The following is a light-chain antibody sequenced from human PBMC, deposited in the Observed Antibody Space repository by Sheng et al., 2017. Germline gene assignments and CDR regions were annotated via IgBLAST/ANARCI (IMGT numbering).Light chain of an antibody. CDR2: GAS. Sequence: EIELTQSPGTLSLSPGERATLSCRASQSLSSTYLAWYQQKPGQPPRLLFYGASHRATGIPDRFSGSGSGTDFTLTISRLEPEDFAVYYCQQYGTSPLYSFGQGTKVEIK. V-gene: IGKV3-20*01. CDR1: QSLSSTY. CDR3: QQYGTSPLYS. J-gene: IGKJ2*03.